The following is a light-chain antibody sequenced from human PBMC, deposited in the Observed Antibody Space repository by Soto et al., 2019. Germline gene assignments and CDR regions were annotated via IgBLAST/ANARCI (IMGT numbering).Light chain of an antibody. Sequence: QSALTQPASVSGSPGQSITISCTGTSSDVGSYNLVSWYQQHPGKAPKLMIYEGSKRPSGVSNRFSGSKSGNTASLTISGLQDEDEADYYCCSYASSTHVVFGGGTKVTVL. V-gene: IGLV2-23*01. CDR3: CSYASSTHVV. J-gene: IGLJ2*01. CDR1: SSDVGSYNL. CDR2: EGS.